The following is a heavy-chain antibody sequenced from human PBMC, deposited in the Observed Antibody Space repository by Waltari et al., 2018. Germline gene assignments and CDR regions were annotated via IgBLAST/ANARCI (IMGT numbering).Heavy chain of an antibody. CDR3: ARGHSTRWYLDS. D-gene: IGHD6-13*01. CDR2: IFYSGTT. J-gene: IGHJ4*02. Sequence: QVQLQESAPGLVKPSETLSLTCIVSGGSISGFYWSWIRQPPGKGLEWVGYIFYSGTTNYNPSLMSRVTISIDTSNNQFSLNLRSVTAADTAVYYCARGHSTRWYLDSWGQGTLVSVSS. V-gene: IGHV4-59*01. CDR1: GGSISGFY.